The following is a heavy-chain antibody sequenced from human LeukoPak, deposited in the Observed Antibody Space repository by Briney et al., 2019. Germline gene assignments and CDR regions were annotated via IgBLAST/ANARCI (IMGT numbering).Heavy chain of an antibody. Sequence: GGSLRLSCAASGFTFSSCSMNWVRQAPGKGLEWVSSISSSSSYIYYADSVKGRFTISRDNAKNSLYLQMNSLRAEDTAVYYCAKIAAAYDAFDIWGQGTMVTVSS. CDR1: GFTFSSCS. J-gene: IGHJ3*02. V-gene: IGHV3-21*01. CDR2: ISSSSSYI. D-gene: IGHD6-13*01. CDR3: AKIAAAYDAFDI.